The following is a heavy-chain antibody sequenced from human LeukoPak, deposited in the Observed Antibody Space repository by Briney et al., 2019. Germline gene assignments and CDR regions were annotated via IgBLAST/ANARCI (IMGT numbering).Heavy chain of an antibody. Sequence: GGSLRLSCAASGFPFTNYAVHWVRQAPGKGLEWVAAISFDGSDKYYTDSVKGRFTISRDNSKNTLYLQMNSLRAEDTAVYYCAKDGGPAFDIWGQGTMVTVSS. CDR1: GFPFTNYA. CDR2: ISFDGSDK. V-gene: IGHV3-30-3*01. J-gene: IGHJ3*02. D-gene: IGHD3-16*01. CDR3: AKDGGPAFDI.